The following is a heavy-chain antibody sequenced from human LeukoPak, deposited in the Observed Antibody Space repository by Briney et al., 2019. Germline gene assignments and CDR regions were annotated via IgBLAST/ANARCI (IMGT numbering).Heavy chain of an antibody. Sequence: GASVKISCKASGFKFTNFYFHWVRQAPGQGLEWMGIINPSGGTTTYAQKFQGKITMTRDTSTSTVYMEMTSLTSENTAVYYGARSEYSKSIWFDPWGQGTLVTVSS. CDR2: INPSGGTT. V-gene: IGHV1-46*01. CDR1: GFKFTNFY. CDR3: ARSEYSKSIWFDP. J-gene: IGHJ5*02. D-gene: IGHD6-6*01.